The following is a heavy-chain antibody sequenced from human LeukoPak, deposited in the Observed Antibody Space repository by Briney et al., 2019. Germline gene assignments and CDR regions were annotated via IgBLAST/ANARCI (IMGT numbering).Heavy chain of an antibody. Sequence: GGSLRLSCAASGFSFSDYWMSWVRQAPGKGLEWVANIKQDGSHKNYVDSVKGRFTISRDNAKNSLYLQMNSLRAEDTAVYYCARETTATPSFDYWGQGTLVTVSS. CDR2: IKQDGSHK. CDR1: GFSFSDYW. CDR3: ARETTATPSFDY. V-gene: IGHV3-7*03. D-gene: IGHD4-11*01. J-gene: IGHJ4*02.